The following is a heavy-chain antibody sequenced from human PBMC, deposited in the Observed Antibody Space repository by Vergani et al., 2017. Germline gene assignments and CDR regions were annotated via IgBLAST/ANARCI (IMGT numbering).Heavy chain of an antibody. V-gene: IGHV4-34*01. J-gene: IGHJ4*02. CDR2: INHSGST. CDR1: GGSFSGYY. Sequence: QVQLQQWGAGLLKPSETLSLTCAVYGGSFSGYYWSWIRQPPGKGLEWIGEINHSGSTNYNPSLKSRVTISVDTSKNQFSRKLSSVTAADTAVYYCAGASAVSGGYVRFDYWGQGTLATVSS. CDR3: AGASAVSGGYVRFDY. D-gene: IGHD5-12*01.